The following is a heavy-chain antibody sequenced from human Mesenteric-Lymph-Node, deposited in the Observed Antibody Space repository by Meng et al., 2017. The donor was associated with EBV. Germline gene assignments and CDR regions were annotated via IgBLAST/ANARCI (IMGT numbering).Heavy chain of an antibody. V-gene: IGHV7-4-1*02. J-gene: IGHJ4*02. CDR3: ARASSSGPFDY. D-gene: IGHD3-10*01. Sequence: QVRMVQSGCDVKKPGASGKVSCKASGYTFARYAMNWVRQAPGQGLEWMGWINTNTGKPTYAQGLTGRFVFSLDTSVSTAYLQISSLKADDTAVYYCARASSSGPFDYWGQGTLVTVSS. CDR2: INTNTGKP. CDR1: GYTFARYA.